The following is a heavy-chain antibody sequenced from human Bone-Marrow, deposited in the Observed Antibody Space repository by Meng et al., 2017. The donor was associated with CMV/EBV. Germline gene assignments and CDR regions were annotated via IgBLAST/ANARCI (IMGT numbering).Heavy chain of an antibody. CDR1: GGSISSSNW. CDR3: ARDGRWVRGVTSRLDY. D-gene: IGHD3-10*01. V-gene: IGHV4-4*02. Sequence: GGSISSSNWWSWVRQPPGKGLEWIGEIYHSGSTNYNPSLESRVTISVDKSKNQFSLKLSSVTAADTAVYYCARDGRWVRGVTSRLDYWGQGTLVTVSS. J-gene: IGHJ4*02. CDR2: IYHSGST.